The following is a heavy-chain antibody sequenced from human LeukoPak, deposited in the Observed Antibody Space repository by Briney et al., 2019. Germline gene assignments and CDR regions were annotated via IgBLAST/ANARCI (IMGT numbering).Heavy chain of an antibody. D-gene: IGHD1-26*01. J-gene: IGHJ4*02. CDR2: IYYSGST. V-gene: IGHV4-59*08. CDR1: GGSISSYY. CDR3: ASGSEAHADFDY. Sequence: SETLSLTCTVCGGSISSYYWSWIRQPPGKGVEWIGYIYYSGSTNYNPSLKSRVTISVDTSKNQFSLKLSSVTAADTAVYYCASGSEAHADFDYWGQGTLVTVSS.